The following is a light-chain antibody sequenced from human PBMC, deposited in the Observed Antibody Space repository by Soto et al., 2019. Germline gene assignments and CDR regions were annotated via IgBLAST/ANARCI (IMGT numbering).Light chain of an antibody. CDR1: QSVSSNS. CDR2: LAS. Sequence: EIVLTQSPGTLSLSPGDRATLSCRASQSVSSNSLAWYQQKPGQAPRLLIYLASIRATGIPDRFSGSGSGTDVTLTINRLEPEDFAEYYWQQYGSSPRTFGQGTKVEVK. CDR3: QQYGSSPRT. J-gene: IGKJ1*01. V-gene: IGKV3-20*01.